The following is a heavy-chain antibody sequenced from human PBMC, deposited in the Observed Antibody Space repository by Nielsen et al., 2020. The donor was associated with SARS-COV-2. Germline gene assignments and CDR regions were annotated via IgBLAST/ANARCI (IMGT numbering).Heavy chain of an antibody. J-gene: IGHJ6*02. CDR3: AKAFMVRGVTHQDYYYYYGMDA. Sequence: GGSLRLSCAASGFTFSSYVMSWVRQAPGKGLEWVSAISGSGGSTYYADSVKGRFTIPRDNSKNTLYLQMNSLRAEDTAVYYCAKAFMVRGVTHQDYYYYYGMDAWGQVTTVTVSS. D-gene: IGHD3-10*01. CDR2: ISGSGGST. V-gene: IGHV3-23*01. CDR1: GFTFSSYV.